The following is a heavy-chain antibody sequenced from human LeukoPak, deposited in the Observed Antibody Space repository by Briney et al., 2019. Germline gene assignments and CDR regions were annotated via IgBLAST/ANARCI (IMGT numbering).Heavy chain of an antibody. CDR2: IHYTGTT. Sequence: SSETLSLTCIVSGDSINSHYWSWIRQTPGKGLEWIGDIHYTGTTKYNPSVKSRVTISIDTSKNQFSLELSSVTATDTAVYFCATNRVGTYDRPFDIWGQGTMVTVSS. D-gene: IGHD1-26*01. J-gene: IGHJ3*02. V-gene: IGHV4-59*08. CDR3: ATNRVGTYDRPFDI. CDR1: GDSINSHY.